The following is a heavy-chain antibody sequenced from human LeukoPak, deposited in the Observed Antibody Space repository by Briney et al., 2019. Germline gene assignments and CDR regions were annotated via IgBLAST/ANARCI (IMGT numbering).Heavy chain of an antibody. CDR3: ARGHWDYEFDY. V-gene: IGHV4-34*01. D-gene: IGHD1-7*01. CDR2: INHSGST. Sequence: SETLSLTCAVYGGSFSGYYWSWIRQPPGKGLEWIGEINHSGSTNYNPSLKSRVTISVDTSKNQFSLKLSSVTAADTAVYYCARGHWDYEFDYWGQGTLVTVSS. J-gene: IGHJ4*02. CDR1: GGSFSGYY.